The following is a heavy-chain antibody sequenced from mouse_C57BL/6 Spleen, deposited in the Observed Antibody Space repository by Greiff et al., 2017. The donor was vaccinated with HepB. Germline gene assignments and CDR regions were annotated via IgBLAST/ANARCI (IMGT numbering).Heavy chain of an antibody. V-gene: IGHV1-50*01. Sequence: VKLQQPGAELVKPGASVKLSCKASGYTFTSYWMQWVKQRPGQGLEWIGEIDPSDSYTNYNQKFKGKATLTVDTSSSTAYMQLSSLTSEDSAVYYCARRGISTGVEYWGQGTTLTVSS. D-gene: IGHD1-1*01. J-gene: IGHJ2*01. CDR3: ARRGISTGVEY. CDR1: GYTFTSYW. CDR2: IDPSDSYT.